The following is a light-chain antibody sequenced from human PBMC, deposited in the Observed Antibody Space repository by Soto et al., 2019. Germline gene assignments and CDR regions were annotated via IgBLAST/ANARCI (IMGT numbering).Light chain of an antibody. V-gene: IGKV1-5*01. J-gene: IGKJ1*01. Sequence: DIQMTQSPSTLSAFVGDRVTITCRASQSISTWLAWYQQKPGKAPKLLIYDASSLQSGVPSRFSGSGSGTEFTLTISSLQPDDFATYYCQQYNSYSRTFGQGTKVDNK. CDR1: QSISTW. CDR2: DAS. CDR3: QQYNSYSRT.